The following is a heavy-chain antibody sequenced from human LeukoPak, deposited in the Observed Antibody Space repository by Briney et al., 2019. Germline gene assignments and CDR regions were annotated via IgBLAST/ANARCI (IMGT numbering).Heavy chain of an antibody. V-gene: IGHV4-4*09. D-gene: IGHD2-15*01. Sequence: SETLSLTCTVTVSGDSVSSKSWSWIRQPPGKGLEWIGYIYTSGRTSYKTSLRSRVTISVDTSKNQFSLTLSSVTAADTAVYYCSVAGSWGQGTLVTVSS. CDR2: IYTSGRT. CDR3: SVAGS. J-gene: IGHJ4*02. CDR1: GDSVSSKS.